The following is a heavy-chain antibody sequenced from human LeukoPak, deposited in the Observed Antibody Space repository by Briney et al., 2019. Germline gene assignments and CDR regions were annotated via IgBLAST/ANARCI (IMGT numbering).Heavy chain of an antibody. V-gene: IGHV3-23*01. D-gene: IGHD1-14*01. J-gene: IGHJ4*02. CDR2: ISNSDDST. Sequence: GGSLRLSCAASAFPFSSYAMSWVRQAPGKGLEWVSTISNSDDSTYYADSVKGRFTISRDNSENTLFLRMNSLRAEDTAVYYCAKATGYLLWGQGTLVIVSS. CDR1: AFPFSSYA. CDR3: AKATGYLL.